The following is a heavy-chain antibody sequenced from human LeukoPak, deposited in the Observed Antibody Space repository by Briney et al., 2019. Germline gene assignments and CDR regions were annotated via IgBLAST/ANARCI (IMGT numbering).Heavy chain of an antibody. D-gene: IGHD5-12*01. CDR1: GYSISSGYY. V-gene: IGHV4-38-2*02. CDR3: ARDPSGYGGHNPRASYLDV. Sequence: KPSETLSLTCAVSGYSISSGYYWGWIRQPPGKGLEWIGSIYHSGSTYYNPSLKSRVTISVDTSKNQFSLKLSSVTAADTAVYYCARDPSGYGGHNPRASYLDVWGRGTLVTVSS. CDR2: IYHSGST. J-gene: IGHJ2*01.